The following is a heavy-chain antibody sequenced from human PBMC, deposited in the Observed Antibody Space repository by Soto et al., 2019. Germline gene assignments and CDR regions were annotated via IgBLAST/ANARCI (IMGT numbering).Heavy chain of an antibody. V-gene: IGHV3-30*18. CDR1: GFTFSDYA. CDR2: VSHDGRNT. J-gene: IGHJ4*02. CDR3: AKGGRQWLVTSDFNY. Sequence: VQLVESGGGVVQPGRSLRLSCAASGFTFSDYAMHWVRQAPGKGLEWVAVVSHDGRNTHYADSVKGRFTISRDSSKHRVSLEMTSLRAEDTAVAYCAKGGRQWLVTSDFNYWGQGALVTVSS. D-gene: IGHD6-19*01.